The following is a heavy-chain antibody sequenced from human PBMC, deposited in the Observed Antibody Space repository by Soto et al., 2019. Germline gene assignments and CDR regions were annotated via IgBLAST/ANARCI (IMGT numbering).Heavy chain of an antibody. J-gene: IGHJ6*02. D-gene: IGHD3-10*01. CDR3: ASSKDYGSGSYDGQYYYYYYGMDV. CDR2: ISRTSSTI. V-gene: IGHV3-48*02. Sequence: WGSLRLSCAASGFTFINYAMNWVRQAPGKGLQWISYISRTSSTIYYADSVKGRFTISRDNAKNSLYLQMNSLSDEDTAVYYCASSKDYGSGSYDGQYYYYYYGMDVWGQGTTVTVS. CDR1: GFTFINYA.